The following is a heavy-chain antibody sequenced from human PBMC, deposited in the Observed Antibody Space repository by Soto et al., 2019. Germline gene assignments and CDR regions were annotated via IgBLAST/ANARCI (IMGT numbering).Heavy chain of an antibody. J-gene: IGHJ4*02. D-gene: IGHD3-3*01. V-gene: IGHV4-39*01. CDR2: IYYSGST. CDR3: ARFTIFGVVITSFDY. CDR1: GGSISSSSYY. Sequence: SETLSLTCTVSGGSISSSSYYWGWIRQPPGKGLEWIGSIYYSGSTYYNPSLKSRVTISVDTSKNQFSLKLSSVTAADTAVYYCARFTIFGVVITSFDYWGQGTLVTVSS.